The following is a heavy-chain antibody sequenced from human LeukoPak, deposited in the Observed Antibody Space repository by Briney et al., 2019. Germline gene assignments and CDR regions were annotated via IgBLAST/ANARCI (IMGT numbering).Heavy chain of an antibody. CDR3: AKKRESVVVAVHDAFDI. J-gene: IGHJ3*02. CDR2: IIPIFGTA. D-gene: IGHD2-15*01. Sequence: AASVKVSCKASGGTFSGYAISWVRQAPGQGLEWMGGIIPIFGTANYAQKFQGRVTITADKSTSTAYMELSSLRSEDTAEYYCAKKRESVVVAVHDAFDIWGQGTMVTVSS. V-gene: IGHV1-69*06. CDR1: GGTFSGYA.